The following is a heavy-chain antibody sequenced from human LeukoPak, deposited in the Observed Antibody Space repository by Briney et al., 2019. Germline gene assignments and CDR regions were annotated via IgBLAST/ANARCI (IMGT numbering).Heavy chain of an antibody. CDR2: IYYSGTT. Sequence: SETLSLTCTVSGGSISSGGYYWSWIRQHPGKGLEWIGYIYYSGTTSYNPSLKSRVTISVDTPKNQFSLKLTSVTAADTAVYYCASPSLMSGEPSYFDFWGQGTLVSVSS. CDR1: GGSISSGGYY. CDR3: ASPSLMSGEPSYFDF. D-gene: IGHD4-17*01. V-gene: IGHV4-31*03. J-gene: IGHJ4*02.